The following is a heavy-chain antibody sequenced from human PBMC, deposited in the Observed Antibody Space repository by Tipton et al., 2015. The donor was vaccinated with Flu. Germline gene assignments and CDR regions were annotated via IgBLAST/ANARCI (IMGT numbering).Heavy chain of an antibody. D-gene: IGHD2-21*02. V-gene: IGHV4-39*01. J-gene: IGHJ5*02. Sequence: TLSLTCTVSGVSISRSSYYWAWIRQSPGKGLEWIGSIYYSGSTYYNPSLRSRVTISVDTSRDHLSLRLSSVTATDTAVYYCARHGPQGGDPNWFDPWGLGTLVTVSS. CDR1: GVSISRSSYY. CDR2: IYYSGST. CDR3: ARHGPQGGDPNWFDP.